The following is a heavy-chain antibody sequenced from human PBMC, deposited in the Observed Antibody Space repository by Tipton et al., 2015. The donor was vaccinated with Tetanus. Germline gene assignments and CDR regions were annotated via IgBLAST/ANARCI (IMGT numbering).Heavy chain of an antibody. CDR1: GDSLSNGDYY. Sequence: GLVKPSETPSLTCTVSGDSLSNGDYYWSWIRQPPGKGLESIGYIYYSGSTYYNPSLKSRVTISVDTSKNQFSLRLSSVTAADTAVYYCARDHGITWGGMGYYYGMDVWGQGTTVTVSS. J-gene: IGHJ6*02. CDR2: IYYSGST. D-gene: IGHD3-16*01. V-gene: IGHV4-30-4*01. CDR3: ARDHGITWGGMGYYYGMDV.